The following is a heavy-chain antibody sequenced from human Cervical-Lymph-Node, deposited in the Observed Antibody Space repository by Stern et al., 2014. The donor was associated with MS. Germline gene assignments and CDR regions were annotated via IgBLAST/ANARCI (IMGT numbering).Heavy chain of an antibody. D-gene: IGHD2-2*01. CDR3: TRGEAAAFDY. CDR1: GGTFSNYA. CDR2: VIPMFATS. V-gene: IGHV1-69*01. Sequence: VHLVESGAEVKKPGSSVKVSCKASGGTFSNYAFNWVRQAPGQGLEWMGGVIPMFATSNYAQKFQGRVTITADESTSTTYMEVSSLTSEDTAVYYCTRGEAAAFDYWGQGTLVTVSS. J-gene: IGHJ4*02.